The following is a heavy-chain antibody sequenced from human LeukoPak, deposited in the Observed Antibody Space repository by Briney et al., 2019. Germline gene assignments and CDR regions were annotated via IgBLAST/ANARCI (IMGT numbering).Heavy chain of an antibody. CDR2: IGTAGDT. Sequence: GGSMRLACAASGFTFSSYDIHWDRQATGEGLEWVSAIGTAGDTYSPGSVKGRFTISRENAKNSLYLQMNILRAGDTAVYYCARVHTYYYGMDVWGQGTTVTVSS. J-gene: IGHJ6*02. CDR3: ARVHTYYYGMDV. D-gene: IGHD3-16*01. CDR1: GFTFSSYD. V-gene: IGHV3-13*01.